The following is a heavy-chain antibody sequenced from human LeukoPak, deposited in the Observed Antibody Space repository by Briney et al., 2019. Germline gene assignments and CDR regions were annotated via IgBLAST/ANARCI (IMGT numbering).Heavy chain of an antibody. D-gene: IGHD1-26*01. J-gene: IGHJ4*02. Sequence: GASVKVSCKASGYTFSGYYMYWVRQAPGQGLEWMGWINPNSGGTKYAQKFQGRGTMTRDTSTTTGYMELSRLRSDDTAVYYCARIPRGRYEAYWGQGTLVTVSS. V-gene: IGHV1-2*02. CDR3: ARIPRGRYEAY. CDR1: GYTFSGYY. CDR2: INPNSGGT.